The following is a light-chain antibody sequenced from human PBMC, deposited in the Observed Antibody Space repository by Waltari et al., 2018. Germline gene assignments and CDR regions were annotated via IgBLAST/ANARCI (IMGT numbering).Light chain of an antibody. CDR3: SSYAGGNSLGI. V-gene: IGLV2-14*03. CDR1: TRHIGPYHS. J-gene: IGLJ2*01. Sequence: QSALTQPASVSGSPGQSIPTSCTGTTRHIGPYHSVSRYQQHPGKAPRPILYDVSSRPSGVPNRFSGSKSGNTASLTISGLQADDDADYYCSSYAGGNSLGIFGAGTKLTVL. CDR2: DVS.